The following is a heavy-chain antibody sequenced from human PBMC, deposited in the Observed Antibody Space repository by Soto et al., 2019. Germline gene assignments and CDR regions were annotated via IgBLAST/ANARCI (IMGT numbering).Heavy chain of an antibody. J-gene: IGHJ4*02. CDR1: GFSLSTSGVG. D-gene: IGHD6-13*01. CDR3: THSGGAAPGIRWGGGTPRGASYFDY. V-gene: IGHV2-5*01. Sequence: QITLKESGPTLVKPTQTLTLTCTFSGFSLSTSGVGVGWIRQPPGKALEWLALIYWNDDKRYSPSLKSRLTIPTGTPKNQVVLTITNLDPVDTAPYSCTHSGGAAPGIRWGGGTPRGASYFDYWGQGTLVTVSS. CDR2: IYWNDDK.